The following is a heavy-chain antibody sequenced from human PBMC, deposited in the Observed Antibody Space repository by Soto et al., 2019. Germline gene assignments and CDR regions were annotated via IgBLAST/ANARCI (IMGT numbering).Heavy chain of an antibody. CDR3: SKVFSPEGGNYFEY. Sequence: EVVLMESGGGMVQPGGSLRLSCAASGFSFRNYAMNWVRQAPGKGLEWVSAISNSFSDGNTHYADSVKGRFTISRDNEQNTVFLEINRLRADGTGVYFCSKVFSPEGGNYFEYWGQGTLVTVSS. CDR2: ISNSFSDGNT. CDR1: GFSFRNYA. V-gene: IGHV3-23*01. J-gene: IGHJ4*02.